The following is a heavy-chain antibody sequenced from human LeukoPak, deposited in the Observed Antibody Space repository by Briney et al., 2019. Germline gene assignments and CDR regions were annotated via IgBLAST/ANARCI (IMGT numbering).Heavy chain of an antibody. D-gene: IGHD2-2*01. CDR2: IIPIFGTA. Sequence: SVKVSCKASGGTFSSYAISWVRQAPGQGLEWMGGIIPIFGTANYAQKFQGRVTITTDESTSTAYMELSSLRSEDTAVYYCARNVPAVFRSVWFDPWGQGTLVTVSS. CDR3: ARNVPAVFRSVWFDP. CDR1: GGTFSSYA. J-gene: IGHJ5*02. V-gene: IGHV1-69*05.